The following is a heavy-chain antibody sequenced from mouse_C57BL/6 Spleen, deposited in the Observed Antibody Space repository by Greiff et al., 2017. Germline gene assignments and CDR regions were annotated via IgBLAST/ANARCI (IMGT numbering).Heavy chain of an antibody. CDR1: GYSFTSYY. Sequence: QVQLQQSGPELVKPGASVQISCKASGYSFTSYYIHWVKQRPGQGLEWIGWIYPGSGNTKYNEKFKGKATLTADTSSSTAYRQLSSLTSEYSAVYYCAKGGYGNDVDYWGQGTTLTVSS. CDR3: AKGGYGNDVDY. V-gene: IGHV1-66*01. J-gene: IGHJ2*01. CDR2: IYPGSGNT. D-gene: IGHD2-2*01.